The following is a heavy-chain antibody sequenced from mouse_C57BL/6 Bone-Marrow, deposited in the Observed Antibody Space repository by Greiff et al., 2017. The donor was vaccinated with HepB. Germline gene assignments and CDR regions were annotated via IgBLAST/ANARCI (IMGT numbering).Heavy chain of an antibody. J-gene: IGHJ2*01. V-gene: IGHV1-82*01. D-gene: IGHD2-1*01. CDR2: IYPGDGDT. CDR1: GYAFSSSW. Sequence: QVQLQQSGPELVKPGASVKISCKASGYAFSSSWMNWVKQRPGKGLEWIGRIYPGDGDTNYNGKFKGKATLTADKSSSTAYLQLSSLTSEDSAVYFCARGSFLPPFDYWGQGTTLTVSS. CDR3: ARGSFLPPFDY.